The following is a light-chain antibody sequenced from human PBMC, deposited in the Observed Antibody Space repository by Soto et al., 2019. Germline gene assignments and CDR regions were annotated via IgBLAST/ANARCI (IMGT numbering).Light chain of an antibody. CDR2: GAP. V-gene: IGKV3-15*01. Sequence: VLTQSAETLSVFPAERATLHWRASQSVATNLAWYQRRPGHAPRLCIFGAPARAIGLPAGFSGSGSGTEFTLSVPSQQSEDFALDSCQQYNMWHQTFGQGTKVDIK. CDR3: QQYNMWHQT. J-gene: IGKJ1*01. CDR1: QSVATN.